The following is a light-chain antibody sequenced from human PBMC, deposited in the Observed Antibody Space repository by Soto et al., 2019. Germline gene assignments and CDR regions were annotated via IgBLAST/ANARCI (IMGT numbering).Light chain of an antibody. CDR3: CSYAGSSYV. Sequence: QSALTQPASVSGSPGQSITISCTGTSSDVGSYNLVSWYQQHPGKAPKLMIYEGSKRPSGVSNRVSGSKSGNTASLTISGLQAEDEAEYYCCSYAGSSYVFGTGTKVTVL. J-gene: IGLJ1*01. CDR2: EGS. CDR1: SSDVGSYNL. V-gene: IGLV2-23*01.